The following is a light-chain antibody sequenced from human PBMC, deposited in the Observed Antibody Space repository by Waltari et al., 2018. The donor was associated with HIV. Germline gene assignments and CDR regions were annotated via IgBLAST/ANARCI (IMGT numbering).Light chain of an antibody. CDR2: EVN. J-gene: IGLJ3*02. Sequence: QSALTQPASVSGSPGQSITISCTGTSSDVGIYNLVSWYQQHPGKAPKLMIYEVNKRPSGVSHRFSGSKSGNTASLTISGLQTEDEADYYCCSYAGSSTWVFGGGTKLTVL. CDR1: SSDVGIYNL. V-gene: IGLV2-23*02. CDR3: CSYAGSSTWV.